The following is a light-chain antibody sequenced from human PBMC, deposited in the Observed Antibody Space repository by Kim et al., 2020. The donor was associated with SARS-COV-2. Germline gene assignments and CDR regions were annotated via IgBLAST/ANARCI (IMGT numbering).Light chain of an antibody. V-gene: IGKV3-11*01. CDR3: QQQNNRSPWT. Sequence: EIVLTQSPATLSLSPGERATLSCRASQSVSSYLVWYQQKPGQAPTLLLYDASNRAPSITAELSGSGSATDVILTTSSRVPEDVAVYYCQQQNNRSPWTFGQGTKVDIK. J-gene: IGKJ1*01. CDR2: DAS. CDR1: QSVSSY.